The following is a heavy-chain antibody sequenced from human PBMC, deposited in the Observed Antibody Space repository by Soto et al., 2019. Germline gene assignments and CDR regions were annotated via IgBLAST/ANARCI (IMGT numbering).Heavy chain of an antibody. CDR2: ISAYTGNK. Sequence: QVQLVQSGAEVKKPGASVKVSCKASGYTFTNYHISWVRQAPGQGLEWMGWISAYTGNKNYAQKLQGRVTMTTDTSTSADYMELKSLRSDDKAVYSSARVSPPRTSWGLCTLVPVSS. V-gene: IGHV1-18*01. CDR1: GYTFTNYH. CDR3: ARVSPPRTS. J-gene: IGHJ1*01.